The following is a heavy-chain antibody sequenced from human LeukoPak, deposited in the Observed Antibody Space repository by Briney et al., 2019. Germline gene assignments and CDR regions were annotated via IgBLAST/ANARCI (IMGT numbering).Heavy chain of an antibody. J-gene: IGHJ4*02. V-gene: IGHV3-23*01. D-gene: IGHD6-13*01. CDR2: ISGSGGST. CDR1: GFTFSSYA. Sequence: PGGSLRLSCAASGFTFSSYAMSWVRQAPGKGLEWVSAISGSGGSTYYADSVKGRFTISRDNTKNSLYLQMNSLRAEDTAVYYCARALWEQQPFDYWGQGTLVTVSS. CDR3: ARALWEQQPFDY.